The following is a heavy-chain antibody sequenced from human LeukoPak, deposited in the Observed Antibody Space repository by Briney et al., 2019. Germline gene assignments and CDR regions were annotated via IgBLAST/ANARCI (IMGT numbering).Heavy chain of an antibody. CDR2: IYYSGSP. CDR3: ARARWITMIGEYYFDY. V-gene: IGHV4-39*01. D-gene: IGHD3-22*01. CDR1: GGSLSSSSYY. Sequence: SETLSLTCTVSGGSLSSSSYYWGWTRQPPGKGLEWVGRIYYSGSPYHNPSLKSRVTISVDTSKNQFSLKLSSVTAADTAVYYCARARWITMIGEYYFDYWGQGTLVTVSS. J-gene: IGHJ4*02.